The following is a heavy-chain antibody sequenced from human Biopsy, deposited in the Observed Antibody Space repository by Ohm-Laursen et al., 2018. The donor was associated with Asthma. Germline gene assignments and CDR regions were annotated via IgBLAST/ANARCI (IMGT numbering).Heavy chain of an antibody. CDR2: MYSGGTS. D-gene: IGHD6-19*01. V-gene: IGHV3-53*01. J-gene: IGHJ4*02. Sequence: SLRLSCAASGFTVSRDHMLWVRQAPGKCPEWVSVMYSGGTSDTADSVRGRFTISRDFYKNTLYLQMDSLRAEDTAVYYCARGDSSGWSHYYFDYWGQGTLVTVSS. CDR3: ARGDSSGWSHYYFDY. CDR1: GFTVSRDH.